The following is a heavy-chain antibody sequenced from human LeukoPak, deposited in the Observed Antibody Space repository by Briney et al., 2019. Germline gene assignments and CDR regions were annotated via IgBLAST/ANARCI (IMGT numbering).Heavy chain of an antibody. J-gene: IGHJ6*03. CDR2: NSGYNGNT. CDR3: ARDPIAARHYYYYMDV. Sequence: ASVKVSCKASGYTFTSYGINWVRQAPGQGLEWMGWNSGYNGNTNYAQKLQGRVTMTTDTSTSTAYMELRSLRSDDTAVYYCARDPIAARHYYYYMDVWGKGTTVTVSS. D-gene: IGHD6-6*01. CDR1: GYTFTSYG. V-gene: IGHV1-18*01.